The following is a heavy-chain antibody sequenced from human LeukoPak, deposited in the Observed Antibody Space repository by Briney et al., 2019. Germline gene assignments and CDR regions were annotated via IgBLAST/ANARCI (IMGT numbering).Heavy chain of an antibody. CDR2: IYYSGST. CDR3: ARGGLDLTPFDY. J-gene: IGHJ4*02. D-gene: IGHD3-9*01. V-gene: IGHV4-39*07. CDR1: SGSISSSSYY. Sequence: SETLSLTCTVSSGSISSSSYYWGWIRQSPGKGLEWIGSIYYSGSTYYNPSLKSRVTISVDTSKNQFSPRLSSVTAADTAVYFCARGGLDLTPFDYWGQGTLVTVSS.